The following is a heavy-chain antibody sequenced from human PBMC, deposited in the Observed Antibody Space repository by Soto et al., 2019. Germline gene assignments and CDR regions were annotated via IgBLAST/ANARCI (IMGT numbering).Heavy chain of an antibody. J-gene: IGHJ4*02. V-gene: IGHV3-23*01. CDR3: AKDTTYYYVWGTQPLFDF. D-gene: IGHD3-16*01. CDR1: GFTFSNYA. CDR2: ISGSGGST. Sequence: PGGSLRLSCAASGFTFSNYAVTWVRQAPGKGLEWVSTISGSGGSTYYAGSVKGRFTISRDNSKNTLYLQMNSLRAEDTAVYYCAKDTTYYYVWGTQPLFDFWGQGTLVTVS.